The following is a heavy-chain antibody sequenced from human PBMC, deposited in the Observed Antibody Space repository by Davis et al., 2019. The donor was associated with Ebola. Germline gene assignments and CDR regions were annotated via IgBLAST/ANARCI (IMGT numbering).Heavy chain of an antibody. Sequence: PGGSLRLSCAASGFSFSSYSMNWVRQAPGKGLEWVSYINSGSSIIYYAESMKGRFTISRDNAKNSLYLQMNSLRDEDTAVYYCARSSIAARPGYYYGMDVWGQGTTVTVSS. CDR1: GFSFSSYS. D-gene: IGHD6-6*01. CDR3: ARSSIAARPGYYYGMDV. J-gene: IGHJ6*02. CDR2: INSGSSII. V-gene: IGHV3-48*02.